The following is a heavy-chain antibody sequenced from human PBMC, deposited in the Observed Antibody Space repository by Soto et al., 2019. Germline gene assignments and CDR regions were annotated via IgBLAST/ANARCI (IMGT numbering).Heavy chain of an antibody. CDR2: INAGNGNT. CDR3: ASFFTVAAAIGY. CDR1: GYTFTSYA. D-gene: IGHD2-2*02. V-gene: IGHV1-3*01. Sequence: QVQLVQSGAEVKKPGASVKVSCKASGYTFTSYAMHWVRQAPGQRLEWMGWINAGNGNTKYSQKFQGRVTITRDTSASRAYMELSSLISEDTAVYYCASFFTVAAAIGYWGQGTLVTVSS. J-gene: IGHJ4*02.